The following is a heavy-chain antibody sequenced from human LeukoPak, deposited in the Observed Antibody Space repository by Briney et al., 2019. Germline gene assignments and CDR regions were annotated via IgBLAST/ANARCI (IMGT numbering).Heavy chain of an antibody. D-gene: IGHD5-24*01. CDR2: IYYSGST. J-gene: IGHJ4*02. CDR1: GGSISSYY. Sequence: SETLSLTCTVSGGSISSYYWSCIRQPPGKGLEWIGYIYYSGSTNYNPSLKSRVTISVDTSKNQFSLKLSSVTAADTAVYYCARHRDGYNSLDYWGQGTLVTVSS. CDR3: ARHRDGYNSLDY. V-gene: IGHV4-59*01.